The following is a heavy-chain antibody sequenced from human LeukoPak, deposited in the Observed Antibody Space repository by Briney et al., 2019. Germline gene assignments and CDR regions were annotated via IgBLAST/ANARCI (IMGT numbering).Heavy chain of an antibody. CDR3: AKARYCSGGSCYSDY. CDR2: IWYDGSNK. Sequence: PGGSLRLSCAASGFTFSSYGMHWVRQAPGKGLEWVAVIWYDGSNKYYADSVKGRFTISRDNSKNTLYLQMNSLRAEDTAVYYCAKARYCSGGSCYSDYWGQGTLVTVSS. V-gene: IGHV3-33*06. CDR1: GFTFSSYG. D-gene: IGHD2-15*01. J-gene: IGHJ4*02.